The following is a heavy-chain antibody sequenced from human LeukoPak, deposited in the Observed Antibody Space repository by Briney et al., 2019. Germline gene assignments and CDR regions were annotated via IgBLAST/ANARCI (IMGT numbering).Heavy chain of an antibody. CDR2: IKQDGSEK. CDR1: GFTFSTSW. CDR3: ARDMAKWGST. J-gene: IGHJ4*02. D-gene: IGHD7-27*01. Sequence: GGSLRLSCAASGFTFSTSWMHWVRQAPGKGLEWVANIKQDGSEKYYVDSVKGRFTIPRDNAKNSLYLQMNSLRAEDSAVYYCARDMAKWGSTWGQGTLVTVSS. V-gene: IGHV3-7*01.